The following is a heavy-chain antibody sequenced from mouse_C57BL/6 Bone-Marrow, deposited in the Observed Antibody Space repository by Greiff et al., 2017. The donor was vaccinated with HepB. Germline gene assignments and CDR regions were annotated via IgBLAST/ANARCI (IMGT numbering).Heavy chain of an antibody. Sequence: VKLQESGAELVRPGASVTLSCKASGYTFTDYEMHWVKQTPVHGLEWIGAIDPETGGTAYNQKFKGKAILTADKSSSTAYMELRSLTSEDSAVYYCTITTVVRGYYAMDYWGQGTSVTVSS. D-gene: IGHD1-1*01. J-gene: IGHJ4*01. CDR2: IDPETGGT. CDR1: GYTFTDYE. CDR3: TITTVVRGYYAMDY. V-gene: IGHV1-15*01.